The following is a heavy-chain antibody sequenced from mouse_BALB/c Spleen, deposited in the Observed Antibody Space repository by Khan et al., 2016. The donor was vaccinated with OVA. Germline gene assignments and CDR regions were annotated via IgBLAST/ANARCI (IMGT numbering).Heavy chain of an antibody. V-gene: IGHV9-3-1*01. CDR2: INTYTGEP. CDR1: GYTSTNYG. D-gene: IGHD2-10*01. Sequence: QIQLVQSGPELKKPGETVKISCKASGYTSTNYGMNWVKQAPGKSFKWMGLINTYTGEPTYADDFKGRFAFSLETSASTAYLQINNLKNEDTATYFCARPPYFSYVMVYWGQGTSVTVSS. CDR3: ARPPYFSYVMVY. J-gene: IGHJ4*01.